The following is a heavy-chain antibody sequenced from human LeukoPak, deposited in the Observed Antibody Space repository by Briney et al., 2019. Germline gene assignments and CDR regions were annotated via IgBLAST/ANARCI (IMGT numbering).Heavy chain of an antibody. CDR3: ARERFEYSSSYLFDY. CDR2: IYYSGST. Sequence: PSETLSPTCAVSGGSISSDTYYWGWIRQPPGKGLEWIGSIYYSGSTYYNPSLKSRVTISVDTSKDQFSLKLTSVTAADTAVYYCARERFEYSSSYLFDYWGQGTLVTVSS. D-gene: IGHD6-6*01. V-gene: IGHV4-39*02. J-gene: IGHJ4*02. CDR1: GGSISSDTYY.